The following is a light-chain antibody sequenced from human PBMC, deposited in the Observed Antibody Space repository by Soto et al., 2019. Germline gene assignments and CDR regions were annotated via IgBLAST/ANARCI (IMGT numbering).Light chain of an antibody. CDR3: QHYNSYSEA. J-gene: IGKJ1*01. CDR1: QTISSW. V-gene: IGKV1-5*03. Sequence: DIQMTQSPSTLSGSVGDRVTITCLASQTISSWLAWYQQKPGKAPKLLIYKASTLKSGVPSRFSGSGAGTEFTLTISSLQPYDFATYYCQHYNSYSEAFGQGTKVELK. CDR2: KAS.